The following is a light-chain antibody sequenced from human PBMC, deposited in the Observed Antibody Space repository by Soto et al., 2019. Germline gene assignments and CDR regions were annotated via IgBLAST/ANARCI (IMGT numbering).Light chain of an antibody. CDR3: AAWDDSLNLV. V-gene: IGLV1-44*01. Sequence: QSVLTQPRSASGTPGQRVTISCSGSSSNIGSNTVNWYQQLPGTAPKLLIYSNNQRPSGVPDRFSGSKSGTSASLAISGLQSEDEADYYCAAWDDSLNLVFGGGTKVTVL. CDR2: SNN. CDR1: SSNIGSNT. J-gene: IGLJ3*02.